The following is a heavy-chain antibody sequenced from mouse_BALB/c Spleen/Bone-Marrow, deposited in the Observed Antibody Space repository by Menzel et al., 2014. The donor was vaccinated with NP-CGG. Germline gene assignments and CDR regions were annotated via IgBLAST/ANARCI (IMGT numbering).Heavy chain of an antibody. V-gene: IGHV3-2*02. J-gene: IGHJ2*01. CDR2: ISYSGST. CDR1: GYSITSDYA. Sequence: VQLQQSGPGLVKPSQSLSLTCTVTGYSITSDYAWNWILQFPGNKLEWMGYISYSGSTSYNPSLKSRISITRDTSKNQFFLQLNSVTTEDTATYYCARRGTTAYYFDYWGQGTTLTVSS. CDR3: ARRGTTAYYFDY. D-gene: IGHD1-1*01.